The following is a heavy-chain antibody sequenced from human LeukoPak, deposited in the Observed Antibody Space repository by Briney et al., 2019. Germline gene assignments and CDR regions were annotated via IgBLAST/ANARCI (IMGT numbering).Heavy chain of an antibody. CDR1: GYNFANYW. D-gene: IGHD5-18*01. CDR3: ARRYSYGSEGAMDV. Sequence: GESLKISCKGSGYNFANYWIGWVRQMPGKGLEWMGIIYPGDSDTKYSPSFQGQVTISADESISTAYLQWSSLQASDSAIYYCARRYSYGSEGAMDVWGRGTTVTVSS. J-gene: IGHJ6*02. V-gene: IGHV5-51*01. CDR2: IYPGDSDT.